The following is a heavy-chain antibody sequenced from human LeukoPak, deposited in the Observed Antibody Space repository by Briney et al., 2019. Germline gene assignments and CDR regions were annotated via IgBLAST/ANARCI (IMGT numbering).Heavy chain of an antibody. Sequence: GGSLRLSCAASGFTFSSYEMNWVRQAPGKGLEWVSYISSSGSTIYYADSVKVRFTISRDNAKNSLYLQMNSLRAEDTAVYYCAELGITMIGGVWGKGTTVTISS. CDR2: ISSSGSTI. CDR3: AELGITMIGGV. CDR1: GFTFSSYE. D-gene: IGHD3-10*02. V-gene: IGHV3-48*03. J-gene: IGHJ6*04.